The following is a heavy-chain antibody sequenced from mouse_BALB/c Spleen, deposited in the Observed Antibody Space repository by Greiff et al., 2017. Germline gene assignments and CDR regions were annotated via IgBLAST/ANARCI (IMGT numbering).Heavy chain of an antibody. J-gene: IGHJ1*01. D-gene: IGHD1-1*01. Sequence: VKLQESGPGLVAPSQSLSITCTVSGFSLTGYGVNWVRQPPGKGLEWLGMIWGDGSTDYNSALKSRLSISKDNSKSQVFLKMNSLQTDDTARYYCARALITTVVDPGYFDVWGAGTTVTVSS. CDR2: IWGDGST. CDR1: GFSLTGYG. CDR3: ARALITTVVDPGYFDV. V-gene: IGHV2-6-7*01.